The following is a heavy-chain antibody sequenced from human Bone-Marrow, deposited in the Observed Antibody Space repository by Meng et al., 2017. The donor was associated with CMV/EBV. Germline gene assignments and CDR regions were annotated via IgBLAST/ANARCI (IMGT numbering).Heavy chain of an antibody. V-gene: IGHV1-69*10. CDR3: ATPYYDILTGYWGEYYYGMDV. D-gene: IGHD3-9*01. CDR2: IIPILGIA. CDR1: GGTFTSYA. Sequence: SVKVSCKASGGTFTSYAISWVRQAPGQGLEWMGGIIPILGIANYAQKFQGRVTMTADKSTSTAYMELSSLRSEDTAVYYCATPYYDILTGYWGEYYYGMDVWGQGTTVTVSS. J-gene: IGHJ6*02.